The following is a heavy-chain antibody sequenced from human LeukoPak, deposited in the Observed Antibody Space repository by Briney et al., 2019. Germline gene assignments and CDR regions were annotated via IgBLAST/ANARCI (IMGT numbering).Heavy chain of an antibody. J-gene: IGHJ3*02. Sequence: TSETLSVTCGVSGGSISSGGYSWSWLRQPPGQGLEWIGYIYHSGSTYYNPSLKSRVTISVDRSKNQFSPKLSSVTPADTAVYYCARAFVGNYYDSSDYYAFDIWGQGTMVTVSS. CDR1: GGSISSGGYS. CDR3: ARAFVGNYYDSSDYYAFDI. CDR2: IYHSGST. V-gene: IGHV4-30-2*01. D-gene: IGHD3-22*01.